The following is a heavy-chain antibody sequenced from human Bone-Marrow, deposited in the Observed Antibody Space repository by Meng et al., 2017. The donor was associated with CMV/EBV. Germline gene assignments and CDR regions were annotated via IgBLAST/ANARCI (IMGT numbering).Heavy chain of an antibody. V-gene: IGHV1-2*02. J-gene: IGHJ6*02. D-gene: IGHD1-7*01. CDR1: GYMFTNFN. CDR2: INPNSGGT. CDR3: ARAPPRSITGTTGSDYYYGMDV. Sequence: ASVKVSCKASGYMFTNFNITWVRQAAGQGLEWMGWINPNSGGTNYAQKFQGRVTMTRDTSISTAYMELSRLRSDDTAVYYCARAPPRSITGTTGSDYYYGMDVWGQGTTVTVSS.